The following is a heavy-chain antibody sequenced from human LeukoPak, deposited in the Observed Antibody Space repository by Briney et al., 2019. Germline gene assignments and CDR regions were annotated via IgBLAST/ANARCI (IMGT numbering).Heavy chain of an antibody. V-gene: IGHV1-69*04. CDR2: IIPILGIA. J-gene: IGHJ5*02. CDR3: AREWGDILTGPLSLA. D-gene: IGHD3-9*01. CDR1: GGTFSSYA. Sequence: GASVKVSCKASGGTFSSYAISWVRQAPGQGLEWMGRIIPILGIADYAQKFQGRVTITADKSTSTAYMELSSLRSEDTAVYYCAREWGDILTGPLSLAWGQGTLVTVSS.